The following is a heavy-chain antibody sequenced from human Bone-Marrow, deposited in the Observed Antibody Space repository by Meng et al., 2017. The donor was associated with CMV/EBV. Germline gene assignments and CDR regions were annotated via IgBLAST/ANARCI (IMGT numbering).Heavy chain of an antibody. CDR1: GFTFRGYV. Sequence: GESLKISCVGSGFTFRGYVMHWVRQAPGKGLEWVAGVSNDGSNKHIADSVKGRIAISRDNSKNTLYLQMESLRTEDTAVYYCAREGASSGYFGYFDYWGPGPLVTVSS. V-gene: IGHV3-30*09. D-gene: IGHD3-22*01. CDR3: AREGASSGYFGYFDY. CDR2: VSNDGSNK. J-gene: IGHJ4*02.